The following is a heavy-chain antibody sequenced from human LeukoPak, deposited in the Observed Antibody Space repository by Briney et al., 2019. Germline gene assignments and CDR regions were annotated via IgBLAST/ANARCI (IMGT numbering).Heavy chain of an antibody. V-gene: IGHV4-61*02. CDR2: IYTSGST. Sequence: PSETLSLTCTVSGGSISSGSYYWSWIRQPAGNGLEWIGRIYTSGSTHYNPSLKSRVTISVDTSKNQFSLKLSSVTAADTAVYYCARDLAWGAFDYWGQGTLVTVSS. CDR3: ARDLAWGAFDY. CDR1: GGSISSGSYY. D-gene: IGHD7-27*01. J-gene: IGHJ4*02.